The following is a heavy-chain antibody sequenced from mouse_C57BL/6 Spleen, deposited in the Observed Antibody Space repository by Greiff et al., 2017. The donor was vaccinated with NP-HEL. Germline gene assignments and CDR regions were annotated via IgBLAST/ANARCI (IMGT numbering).Heavy chain of an antibody. J-gene: IGHJ4*01. V-gene: IGHV5-17*01. CDR3: ARPYEYAPYYAMDY. D-gene: IGHD2-4*01. Sequence: EVQLVESGGGLVKPGGSLKLSCAASGFTFSDYGMHWVRQAPEKGLEWVAYISSGSSTIYYADTVKGRFTISRDNAKNTLFLQMTSLRSQDTAMYFCARPYEYAPYYAMDYCGEGNSVTVSS. CDR1: GFTFSDYG. CDR2: ISSGSSTI.